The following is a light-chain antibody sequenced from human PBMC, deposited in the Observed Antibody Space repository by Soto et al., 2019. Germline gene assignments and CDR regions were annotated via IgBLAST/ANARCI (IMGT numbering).Light chain of an antibody. CDR1: SSNIGSNT. J-gene: IGLJ3*02. CDR3: ATWDDSLNGWV. V-gene: IGLV1-44*01. CDR2: RDI. Sequence: QSVLTQPPSASGTPGQRVTISCSGSSSNIGSNTVSWYQQLPGTAPKLLIYRDIQWPSGVPDRFSGSKSVTSDSLAISGLQSEDEDDYYCATWDDSLNGWVFGGGTKLTVL.